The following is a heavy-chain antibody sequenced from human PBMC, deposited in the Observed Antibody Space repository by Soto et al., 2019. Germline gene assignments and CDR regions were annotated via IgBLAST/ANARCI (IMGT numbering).Heavy chain of an antibody. CDR2: INHSGST. CDR1: CGSFSSYY. V-gene: IGHV4-34*01. Sequence: QVQLQQWGAGLLKPSETLSLTCAVYCGSFSSYYWSWIRQPPGKGLEWIGEINHSGSTNYNPSLXSXVXMSVDTSKNQFSLKLSSVTAADTAVYYCARTSRFDCWGQGTLVTVSS. J-gene: IGHJ4*02. D-gene: IGHD6-6*01. CDR3: ARTSRFDC.